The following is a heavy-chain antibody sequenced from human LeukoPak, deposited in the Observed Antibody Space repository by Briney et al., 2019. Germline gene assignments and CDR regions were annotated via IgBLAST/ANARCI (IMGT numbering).Heavy chain of an antibody. Sequence: SLRLSCAASGFTFSYYYISWIRQAPGKGLEWVSYISSSGSTIYYADSVKGRFTISRDNAKNSLYLQMNSLRAEDTAVYYCARDSHAAGYYDSSGYYDYWGQGTLVTVSS. D-gene: IGHD3-22*01. CDR3: ARDSHAAGYYDSSGYYDY. V-gene: IGHV3-11*01. J-gene: IGHJ4*02. CDR1: GFTFSYYY. CDR2: ISSSGSTI.